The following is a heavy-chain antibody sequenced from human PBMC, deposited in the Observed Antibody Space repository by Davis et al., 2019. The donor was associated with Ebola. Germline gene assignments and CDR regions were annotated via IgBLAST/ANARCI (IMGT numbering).Heavy chain of an antibody. CDR1: GGTFSSYA. CDR2: IIPIFGTA. V-gene: IGHV1-69*13. D-gene: IGHD6-13*01. CDR3: ARTQYSSSWAPSTPTENNWFDP. J-gene: IGHJ5*02. Sequence: SVKVSCKASGGTFSSYAISWVRQAPGQGLEWMGGIIPIFGTANYAQKFQGRVTITADESTSTAYMELSSLRSEDTAVYYCARTQYSSSWAPSTPTENNWFDPWGQGTLVTVSS.